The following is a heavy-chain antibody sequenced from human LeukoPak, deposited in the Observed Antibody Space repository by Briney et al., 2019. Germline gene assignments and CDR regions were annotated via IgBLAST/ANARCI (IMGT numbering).Heavy chain of an antibody. CDR1: GFTLSSYS. CDR3: AELGITMIGGV. V-gene: IGHV3-21*01. CDR2: ISSSSSYI. Sequence: PGGSLRLSCAASGFTLSSYSMNWVRQAPGKGLEWVSCISSSSSYIYYADSVKGRFTISRDNAKNSLYLQMNSLRAEDTAVYYCAELGITMIGGVWGKGTTVTISS. J-gene: IGHJ6*04. D-gene: IGHD3-10*02.